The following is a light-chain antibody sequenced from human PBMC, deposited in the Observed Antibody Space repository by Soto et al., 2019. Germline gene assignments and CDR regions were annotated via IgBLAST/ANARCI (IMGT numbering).Light chain of an antibody. V-gene: IGLV8-61*01. CDR2: STN. CDR1: SGSVSTSYY. Sequence: QAVVTQEPSFSVSPGGTVTLTCGLSSGSVSTSYYPSWYQQTPGQAPRTLIYSTNTRSSGVPDRFSGSILGNKAALTITGAQADDESDYYCVLYMGSGPLVGGGTTLTVL. CDR3: VLYMGSGPL. J-gene: IGLJ2*01.